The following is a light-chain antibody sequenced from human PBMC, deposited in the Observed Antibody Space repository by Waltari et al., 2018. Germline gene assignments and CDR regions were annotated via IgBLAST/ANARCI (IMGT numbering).Light chain of an antibody. Sequence: EIEMTQSPATLSVSPGERATLSCRARPSVGSKLAWYQKKPGQVPRLLIYDAYTTATGSPARFTGSGSGTEFTLTISSLQSEDFAVYHCLQYNHWPPWTFGQGTKVEIK. CDR3: LQYNHWPPWT. CDR2: DAY. CDR1: PSVGSK. J-gene: IGKJ1*01. V-gene: IGKV3-15*01.